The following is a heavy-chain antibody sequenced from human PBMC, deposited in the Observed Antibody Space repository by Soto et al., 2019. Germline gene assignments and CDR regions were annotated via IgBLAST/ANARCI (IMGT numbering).Heavy chain of an antibody. D-gene: IGHD2-15*01. CDR3: ARSNTGGSCYPPFY. J-gene: IGHJ4*02. Sequence: PGGSLRLSCAASGFTLSSYWMSWVRQAPGKGLEWVANIKQSGSNTYYVDSVKGRFTMSRDNAKNTLYLQMNSLRAEDTAVYYCARSNTGGSCYPPFYWGQGALVTVSS. CDR1: GFTLSSYW. CDR2: IKQSGSNT. V-gene: IGHV3-7*02.